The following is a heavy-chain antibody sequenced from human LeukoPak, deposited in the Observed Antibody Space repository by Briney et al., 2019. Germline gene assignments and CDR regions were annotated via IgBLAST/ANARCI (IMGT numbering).Heavy chain of an antibody. V-gene: IGHV1-69*04. J-gene: IGHJ4*02. CDR2: IIPILGIA. D-gene: IGHD3-22*01. CDR1: GGTFSSHA. CDR3: ARSAYYDSSGYFDY. Sequence: SVKVSCKASGGTFSSHAISWVRQAPGQGLEWMGRIIPILGIANYAQKFQGRVTITADKSTSTAYMELSSLRSEDTAVYYCARSAYYDSSGYFDYWGQGTLVTVSS.